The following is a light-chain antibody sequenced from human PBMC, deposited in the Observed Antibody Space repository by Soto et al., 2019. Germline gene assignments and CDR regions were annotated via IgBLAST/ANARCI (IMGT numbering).Light chain of an antibody. Sequence: EIVLKQSPGTLSLSPGERATLSCRASQTISSSFLAWYQQKPGQAPRLLIYRASRRAPGIPDRFSGSGSWTDFTLTISRLEPEDFAVYYCHQFGSSPLDTFGPGTKVDIK. CDR3: HQFGSSPLDT. CDR1: QTISSSF. CDR2: RAS. V-gene: IGKV3-20*01. J-gene: IGKJ3*01.